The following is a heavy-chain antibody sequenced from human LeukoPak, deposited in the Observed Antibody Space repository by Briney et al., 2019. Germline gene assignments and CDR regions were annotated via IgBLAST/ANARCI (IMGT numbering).Heavy chain of an antibody. CDR2: IYPGDSDT. V-gene: IGHV5-51*01. Sequence: GESLKISCKGSGYSFTSYWIGWVRQMPGKGLEWMGIIYPGDSDTRYSPSFQGQVTISADKSISTAYLQWSSLKASDTAMYYCAKGGPYDSSGYYYGGKYYFDYWGQGTLVTVSS. D-gene: IGHD3-22*01. J-gene: IGHJ4*02. CDR1: GYSFTSYW. CDR3: AKGGPYDSSGYYYGGKYYFDY.